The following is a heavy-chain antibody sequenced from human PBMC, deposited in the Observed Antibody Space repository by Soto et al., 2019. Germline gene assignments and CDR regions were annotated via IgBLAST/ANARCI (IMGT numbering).Heavy chain of an antibody. CDR2: IYPGDSDT. V-gene: IGHV5-51*01. J-gene: IGHJ6*02. Sequence: GESLNISCKGSGYTFTNYWIGWVRQMPGKGKELMGIIYPGDSDTKYNPSFQGQVTISADKSITTTYLQWSSLTASDTTIYYCAASLSYYGMHXWGQGTTVTVS. CDR3: AASLSYYGMHX. CDR1: GYTFTNYW.